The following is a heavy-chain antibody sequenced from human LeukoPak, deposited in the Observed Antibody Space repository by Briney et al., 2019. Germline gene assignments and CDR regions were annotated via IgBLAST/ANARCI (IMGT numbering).Heavy chain of an antibody. V-gene: IGHV4-39*01. D-gene: IGHD6-19*01. Sequence: SETLSLTCTVSGGSISSNYYYWGWIRQPPGKGLEWIGSIYYSGSTYYNPSLKSRVTISVDTSKNQFSLRLGSVTAADTAVYYCARQGRNSSGGQRWVDYWGQGTLVTVSS. CDR2: IYYSGST. J-gene: IGHJ4*02. CDR1: GGSISSNYYY. CDR3: ARQGRNSSGGQRWVDY.